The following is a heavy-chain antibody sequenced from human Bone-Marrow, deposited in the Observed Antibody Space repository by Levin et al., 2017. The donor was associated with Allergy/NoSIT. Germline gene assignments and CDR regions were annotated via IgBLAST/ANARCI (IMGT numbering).Heavy chain of an antibody. CDR1: GFTFSSYG. D-gene: IGHD6-13*01. CDR2: MSYDGSSK. Sequence: GESLKISCAASGFTFSSYGMHWVRQAPGRGLEWVAVMSYDGSSKNFADSVKGRFTISRDNSKNTLYLEMNSLRAEDTAVYYCAKDHDPYRGSSSWSMLNWGQGTLVTVSS. V-gene: IGHV3-30*18. J-gene: IGHJ4*02. CDR3: AKDHDPYRGSSSWSMLN.